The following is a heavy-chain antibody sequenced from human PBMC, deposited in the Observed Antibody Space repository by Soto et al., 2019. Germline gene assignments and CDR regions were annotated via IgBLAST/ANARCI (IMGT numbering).Heavy chain of an antibody. J-gene: IGHJ4*02. D-gene: IGHD3-3*01. CDR1: GVTLKNYA. V-gene: IGHV3-23*01. CDR3: ATPRARDYDFWTGFHS. Sequence: DVQLLGSGGGLIQRGGSLRLSCVGSGVTLKNYAMSWVRQAPGKGLEWVSGINSEGSIYYADSVKGRFSISKDNSKNTLFLQMNSLRADDTAVYYCATPRARDYDFWTGFHSWGQGTLVTVSS. CDR2: INSEGSI.